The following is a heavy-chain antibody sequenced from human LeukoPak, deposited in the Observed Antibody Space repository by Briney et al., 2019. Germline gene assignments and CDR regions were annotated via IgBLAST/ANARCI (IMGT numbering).Heavy chain of an antibody. Sequence: ASVKVSCKASGYTFTSYDINWVRQATGQGLVWVGWMNPNSGNTGYAQKFQGIVTMTRNTSISTAYMKLSSLRSEDTAVYYCARGWKIGNDPTLIDYWGQGTLVTVSS. J-gene: IGHJ4*02. CDR2: MNPNSGNT. CDR1: GYTFTSYD. D-gene: IGHD1-1*01. CDR3: ARGWKIGNDPTLIDY. V-gene: IGHV1-8*01.